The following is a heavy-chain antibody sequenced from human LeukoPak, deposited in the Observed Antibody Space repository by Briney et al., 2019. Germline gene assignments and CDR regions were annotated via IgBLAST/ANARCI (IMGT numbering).Heavy chain of an antibody. J-gene: IGHJ3*02. CDR2: INPNRGGT. CDR3: NCEGDAFDI. Sequence: ASVKVSCKAAGYTFTGYYMHWVRQAPGQGLEWMGRINPNRGGTNYAQKFQGRVTMTRDTSISTAYMELSRLRSDDTAVYYCNCEGDAFDIWGQGTMVTVSS. CDR1: GYTFTGYY. V-gene: IGHV1-2*06. D-gene: IGHD2-21*01.